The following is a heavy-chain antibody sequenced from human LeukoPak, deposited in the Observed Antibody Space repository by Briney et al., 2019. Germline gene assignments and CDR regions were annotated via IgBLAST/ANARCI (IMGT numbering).Heavy chain of an antibody. Sequence: SETLSLTCTVSGGSTSTYYWNWIRQPPGKGLEWIGCIYYSGSTNYNPSLKSRVTISVDTSKNQFSLKLSSVTAADTAVYYYARVRSGYDYYYYYMDVWGKGTTVTVSS. V-gene: IGHV4-59*01. J-gene: IGHJ6*03. D-gene: IGHD3-3*01. CDR2: IYYSGST. CDR1: GGSTSTYY. CDR3: ARVRSGYDYYYYYMDV.